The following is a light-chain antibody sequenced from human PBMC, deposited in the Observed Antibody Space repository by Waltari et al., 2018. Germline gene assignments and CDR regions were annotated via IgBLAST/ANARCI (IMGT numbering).Light chain of an antibody. Sequence: DIQMTQVPSTPSASAGDRVTITCRASQSISTWLAWYQQKPGKAPNLLIYKASTLQSGVPSRFSGSGSGTEFTLSISSLHPDDFATYFCQQYYSYPSFGQGTKVEIK. CDR3: QQYYSYPS. CDR1: QSISTW. V-gene: IGKV1-5*03. CDR2: KAS. J-gene: IGKJ1*01.